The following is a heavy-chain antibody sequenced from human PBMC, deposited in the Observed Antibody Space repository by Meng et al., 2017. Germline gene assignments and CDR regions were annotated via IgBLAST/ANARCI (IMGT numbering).Heavy chain of an antibody. CDR1: GFTFSSYS. CDR2: IWYDGSNK. J-gene: IGHJ4*02. V-gene: IGHV3-33*08. D-gene: IGHD3-10*01. CDR3: ARDLSRITMVRGVIGVLDY. Sequence: GESLKISCAASGFTFSSYSMNWVRQAPGKGLEWVAVIWYDGSNKYYADSVKGRFTISRDNSKNTLYLQMNSLRAEDTAVYYCARDLSRITMVRGVIGVLDYWGQGTLVTVSS.